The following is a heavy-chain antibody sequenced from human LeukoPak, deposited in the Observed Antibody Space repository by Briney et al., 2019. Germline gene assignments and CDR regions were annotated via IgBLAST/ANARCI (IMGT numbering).Heavy chain of an antibody. V-gene: IGHV3-53*01. J-gene: IGHJ3*02. CDR1: GFTVSSNY. Sequence: GGSLRLSCAASGFTVSSNYMSWVRQAPGKGLVWVSIIYSGGSTFYADSVKGRSTISRDNSKNTLYLQMNSLRAEDTAVYYCARGGSYLSAFDIWGQGTMVTVSS. CDR3: ARGGSYLSAFDI. D-gene: IGHD1-26*01. CDR2: IYSGGST.